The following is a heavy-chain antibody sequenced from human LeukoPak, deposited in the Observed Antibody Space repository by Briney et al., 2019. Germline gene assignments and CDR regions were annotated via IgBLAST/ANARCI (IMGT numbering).Heavy chain of an antibody. Sequence: PGRSLRLSCAASAFTFSSYGMHWLRQAPGKGLEWVADIWYDGSNIYYADSVKGRFTISRDNSKNTLYLQMNSLRAEDTAVYYCAKDGPAAAGSTWNYYYYYYMDVWGKGTTVTVSS. D-gene: IGHD6-13*01. V-gene: IGHV3-33*06. CDR1: AFTFSSYG. J-gene: IGHJ6*03. CDR3: AKDGPAAAGSTWNYYYYYYMDV. CDR2: IWYDGSNI.